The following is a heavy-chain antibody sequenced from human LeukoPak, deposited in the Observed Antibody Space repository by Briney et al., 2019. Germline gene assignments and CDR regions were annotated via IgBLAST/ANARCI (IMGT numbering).Heavy chain of an antibody. V-gene: IGHV3-66*01. Sequence: GGSLRLSCAASGFTFDDYGMSWVRQAPGKGLEWVSVIYSGGSTYYADSVKGRFTISRDNSKNTLYLQMNSLRAEDTAVYYCARDLGYCSGGSCYRWFDPWGQGTLVTVSS. CDR3: ARDLGYCSGGSCYRWFDP. CDR2: IYSGGST. D-gene: IGHD2-15*01. J-gene: IGHJ5*02. CDR1: GFTFDDYG.